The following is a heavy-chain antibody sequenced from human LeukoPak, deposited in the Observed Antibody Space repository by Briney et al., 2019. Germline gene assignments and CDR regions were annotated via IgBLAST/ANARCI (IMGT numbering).Heavy chain of an antibody. Sequence: ASVKVSCKASGGTFSSYAISWVRQAPGQGLEWMGGIIPIFGTANYAQKFQGRVTITADESTSTAYMELSSLRSEDTAVYYCARDGEARGPPLVPDAFDIWGQGTMVTVSS. CDR1: GGTFSSYA. CDR2: IIPIFGTA. V-gene: IGHV1-69*01. D-gene: IGHD3-10*01. J-gene: IGHJ3*02. CDR3: ARDGEARGPPLVPDAFDI.